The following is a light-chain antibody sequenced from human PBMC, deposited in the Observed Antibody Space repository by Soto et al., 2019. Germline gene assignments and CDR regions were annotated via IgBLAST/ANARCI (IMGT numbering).Light chain of an antibody. CDR2: DVT. Sequence: QSAPTQPASVSGSPGQSITISCTGTSSDIGTYDYVSWYQQSPGKAPKLLISDVTHRPSGVSSRFSGSKSGNTASLTIAGLQAEDEADYYCSSYTGTSNVVAFGGGTKLTVL. CDR1: SSDIGTYDY. J-gene: IGLJ2*01. V-gene: IGLV2-14*01. CDR3: SSYTGTSNVVA.